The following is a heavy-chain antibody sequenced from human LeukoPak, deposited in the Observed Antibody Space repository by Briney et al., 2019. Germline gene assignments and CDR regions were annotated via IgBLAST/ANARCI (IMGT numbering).Heavy chain of an antibody. CDR3: ARQFDP. Sequence: SETLSLTCTVSGASFSNYYWSWIRQPPGKGLEWIGHIYSSGSTNYNPSLKSRLTISLDTSKNQFSLKLSSVTASDTAVYYCARQFDPWGQGILVTVSS. J-gene: IGHJ5*02. V-gene: IGHV4-59*08. CDR2: IYSSGST. CDR1: GASFSNYY.